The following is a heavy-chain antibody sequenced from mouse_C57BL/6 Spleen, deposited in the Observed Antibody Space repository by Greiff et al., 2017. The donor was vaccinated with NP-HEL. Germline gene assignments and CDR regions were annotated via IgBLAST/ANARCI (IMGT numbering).Heavy chain of an antibody. J-gene: IGHJ4*01. V-gene: IGHV5-17*01. CDR1: GFTFSDYG. D-gene: IGHD1-1*01. CDR3: ARLLRWDYYAMDY. Sequence: EVKLVESGGGLVKPGGSLKLSCAASGFTFSDYGMHWVRQAPEKGLEWVAYISSGCSTIYYADTVKGRFTISRDHAKNTLFLQMTSLRSEDTAMYYCARLLRWDYYAMDYWGQGTSVTVSS. CDR2: ISSGCSTI.